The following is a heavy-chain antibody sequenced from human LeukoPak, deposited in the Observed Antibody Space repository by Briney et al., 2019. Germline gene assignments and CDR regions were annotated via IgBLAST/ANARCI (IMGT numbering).Heavy chain of an antibody. CDR2: ISGSGGST. CDR3: AKKGGFDYYDSSGYATRDYYYGMDV. CDR1: GFTFSSYA. J-gene: IGHJ6*02. Sequence: GGSLRLSCAASGFTFSSYAMSWVRQAPGKGLEWVSAISGSGGSTYYADSVKGRFTISRDNSKNTLYLQMNSLRAEDTAVYYCAKKGGFDYYDSSGYATRDYYYGMDVWGQGTTVTVSS. V-gene: IGHV3-23*01. D-gene: IGHD3-22*01.